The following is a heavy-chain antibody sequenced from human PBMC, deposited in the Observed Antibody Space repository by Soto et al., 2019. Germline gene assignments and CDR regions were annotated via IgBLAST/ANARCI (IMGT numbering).Heavy chain of an antibody. Sequence: QVQLVESGGGVVQPGRSLRLSCAASGFTFSSYGMHWVRQAPGKGLEWVAVIWYDGSNKYYADSVKGRFTISRDNSKNTLYLQINSLRAEDTAVYYCARVLEYSSSSPLVDWGQGTLVTVSS. J-gene: IGHJ4*02. V-gene: IGHV3-33*01. CDR3: ARVLEYSSSSPLVD. D-gene: IGHD6-6*01. CDR1: GFTFSSYG. CDR2: IWYDGSNK.